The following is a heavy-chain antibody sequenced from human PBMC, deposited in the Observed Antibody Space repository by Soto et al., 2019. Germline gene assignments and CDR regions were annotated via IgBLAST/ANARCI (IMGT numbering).Heavy chain of an antibody. Sequence: QVQLQESGPGLVKPSGTLSPTCAVSGGSITSSNWWSWVRQPPGKGLEWIGEIYHSGSTNYNPSLKSRVTISVDKSKNQFSLKLSYVTAADTPVDYCVQYGDYSDGELGDETNWFDPWGQGTLVTVSS. D-gene: IGHD4-17*01. CDR1: GGSITSSNW. V-gene: IGHV4-4*02. CDR2: IYHSGST. CDR3: VQYGDYSDGELGDETNWFDP. J-gene: IGHJ5*02.